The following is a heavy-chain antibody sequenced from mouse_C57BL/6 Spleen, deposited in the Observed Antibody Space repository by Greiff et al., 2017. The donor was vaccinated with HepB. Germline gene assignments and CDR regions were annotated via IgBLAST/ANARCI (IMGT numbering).Heavy chain of an antibody. V-gene: IGHV1-64*01. CDR3: ARYPVTTVVAWYFDV. CDR2: IHPNSGST. Sequence: QVQLQQPGAELVKPGASMKLSCKASGYTFTSYWMHWVKQRPGQGLEWIGMIHPNSGSTNYNEKFKSKATLTVDKSSSTAYMQLSSLTSEDSAVYYCARYPVTTVVAWYFDVWGTGTTVTVSS. J-gene: IGHJ1*03. CDR1: GYTFTSYW. D-gene: IGHD1-1*01.